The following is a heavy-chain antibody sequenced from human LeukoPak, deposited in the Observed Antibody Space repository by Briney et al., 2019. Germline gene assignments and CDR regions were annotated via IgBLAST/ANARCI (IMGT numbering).Heavy chain of an antibody. CDR1: GGSISISSYY. D-gene: IGHD2-2*02. J-gene: IGHJ3*02. Sequence: SVPLSLTCTVSGGSISISSYYWAWIRQPPGKGREWIGSYYYSGSTYYNPSIKSRVTISVDTSKNQFSLKLSSVTAADTAVYYCARRGVVPAAIDAFDIWGQGTMVTVSS. CDR2: YYYSGST. V-gene: IGHV4-39*01. CDR3: ARRGVVPAAIDAFDI.